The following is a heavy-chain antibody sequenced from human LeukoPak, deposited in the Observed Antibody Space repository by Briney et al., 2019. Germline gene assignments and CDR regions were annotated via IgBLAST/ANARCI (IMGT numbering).Heavy chain of an antibody. CDR2: IKSKTDGGTT. V-gene: IGHV3-15*01. Sequence: PGVSLRLSCAASGFTFSNAWTSWVRQAPGKGLEWVGRIKSKTDGGTTDYAAPVKGRFTISRDDSKNSLYLQMNSLKTEDTAVYYCTTTSIAVAGPFDYWGQGTLVTVSS. CDR1: GFTFSNAW. J-gene: IGHJ4*02. D-gene: IGHD6-19*01. CDR3: TTTSIAVAGPFDY.